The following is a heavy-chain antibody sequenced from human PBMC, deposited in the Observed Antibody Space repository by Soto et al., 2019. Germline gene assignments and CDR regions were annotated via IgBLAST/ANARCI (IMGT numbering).Heavy chain of an antibody. CDR2: INPGGST. D-gene: IGHD1-26*01. J-gene: IGHJ4*02. V-gene: IGHV4-34*01. Sequence: WTWIRQSPGQGLAWIGQINPGGSTTYNPSLKSRVTISLGTSKNQFSLELSSVTAADTAVYYCARGLFSENYYSGGWYYFDYWGQGTLVTVSS. CDR3: ARGLFSENYYSGGWYYFDY.